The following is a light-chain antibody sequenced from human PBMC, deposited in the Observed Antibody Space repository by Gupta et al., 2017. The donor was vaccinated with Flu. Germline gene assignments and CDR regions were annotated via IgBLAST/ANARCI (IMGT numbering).Light chain of an antibody. J-gene: IGKJ1*01. CDR2: NVS. Sequence: ISCRASQGLVYSDGNTYLHWFQQRPGQSPRRLIYNVSYRDSGVPDRFSGSGSGTDFTLKISRVEAEDVGIYFCMQGSHWPWAFGQGTTVEIK. CDR1: QGLVYSDGNTY. V-gene: IGKV2-30*01. CDR3: MQGSHWPWA.